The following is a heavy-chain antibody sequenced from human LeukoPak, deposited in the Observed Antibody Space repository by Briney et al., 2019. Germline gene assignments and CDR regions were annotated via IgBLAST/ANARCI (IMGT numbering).Heavy chain of an antibody. CDR1: GFTFSSYA. CDR3: ARFGYSGWNLEN. D-gene: IGHD5-12*01. V-gene: IGHV3-7*02. J-gene: IGHJ4*02. Sequence: GGSLRLSCAASGFTFSSYATHWVRQAPGKGLEWVANINQGGGVKYYVDSVKGRFTISRDDTESSLYVQMNSLRDEDTAVYYCARFGYSGWNLENWGQGTLVTVSS. CDR2: INQGGGVK.